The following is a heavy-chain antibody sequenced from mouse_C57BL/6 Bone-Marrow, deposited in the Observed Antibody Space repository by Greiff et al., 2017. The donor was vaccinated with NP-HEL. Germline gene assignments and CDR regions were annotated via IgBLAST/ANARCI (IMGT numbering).Heavy chain of an antibody. CDR1: GFTFNTYA. CDR2: IRSKSSNYAT. J-gene: IGHJ3*01. CDR3: VSYYCGSSYRAWFAY. D-gene: IGHD1-1*01. V-gene: IGHV10-3*01. Sequence: EVQRVESGGGLVQPKGSLKLSCAASGFTFNTYAMHWVRQAPGQGLEWVARIRSKSSNYATYYADSVKDRFTISRDASQSMLYLQMNNLKTEDTAKYDCVSYYCGSSYRAWFAYWGQGTLVTVSA.